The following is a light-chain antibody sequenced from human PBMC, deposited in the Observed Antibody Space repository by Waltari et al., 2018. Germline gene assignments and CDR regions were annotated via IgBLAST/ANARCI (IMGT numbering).Light chain of an antibody. V-gene: IGKV1-5*03. J-gene: IGKJ2*03. CDR3: QQYNTYSR. Sequence: DIQMTQSPSTVSASVGDTITITCRASQSISNYLAWYQQKPGKAPKLLSYKASSSGSGVPSRFSGSGSGTEFTLTISSLQPDDFATYYCQQYNTYSRFGQGTKLEIK. CDR2: KAS. CDR1: QSISNY.